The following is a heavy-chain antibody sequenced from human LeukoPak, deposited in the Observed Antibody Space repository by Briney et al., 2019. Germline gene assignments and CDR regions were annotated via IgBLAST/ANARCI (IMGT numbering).Heavy chain of an antibody. V-gene: IGHV4-59*12. CDR3: ARGPLIYDYVWGSYRRGYNWFDP. Sequence: SETLSLTCTVSGGSISSYYWSWIRQPPGKGLEWIGYIYYSGSTNYNPSLKSRVTISVDTSKNQFSLKLSSVTAADTAVYYCARGPLIYDYVWGSYRRGYNWFDPWGQGTLVTVSS. J-gene: IGHJ5*02. D-gene: IGHD3-16*02. CDR1: GGSISSYY. CDR2: IYYSGST.